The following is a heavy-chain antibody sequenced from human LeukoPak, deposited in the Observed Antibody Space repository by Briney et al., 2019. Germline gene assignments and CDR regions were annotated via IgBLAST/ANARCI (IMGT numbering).Heavy chain of an antibody. V-gene: IGHV3-23*01. CDR1: GFTFSSYA. Sequence: GGSLRLSCAASGFTFSSYAMSWVRQAPGKGLEWVSAISGSGGSTYYADSVKGRFTISRDNSKNTLYLQMNSLKTEDTAVYYCTTKYNWNDDDAFDIWGQGTMVTVSS. D-gene: IGHD1-20*01. J-gene: IGHJ3*02. CDR2: ISGSGGST. CDR3: TTKYNWNDDDAFDI.